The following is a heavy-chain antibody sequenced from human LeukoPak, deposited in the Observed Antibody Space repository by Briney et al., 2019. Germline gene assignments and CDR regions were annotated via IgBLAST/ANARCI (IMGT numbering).Heavy chain of an antibody. Sequence: SGTLSLTCAVYGGSFSGYYWSWIRQPPGKGLEWIGEINHSGSTNYNPSLKSRVTISVDTSKNQFSLKLSSVTAADTAVYYCARVGSEDGYSDYWGQGTTVTVSS. CDR3: ARVGSEDGYSDY. V-gene: IGHV4-34*01. D-gene: IGHD6-19*01. CDR1: GGSFSGYY. CDR2: INHSGST. J-gene: IGHJ4*03.